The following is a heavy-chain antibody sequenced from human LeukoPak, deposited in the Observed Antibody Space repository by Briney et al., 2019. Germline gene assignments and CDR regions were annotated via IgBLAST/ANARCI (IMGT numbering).Heavy chain of an antibody. J-gene: IGHJ6*02. D-gene: IGHD6-6*01. CDR1: GGSVTSGGYY. CDR3: ARISAGRYGMDV. Sequence: SQTLSLTCTVSGGSVTSGGYYWSWIRQHPGKGLEWIGYVYYTGSTYYDPSLKSRVTISPDTSKNQFSLKVTSVTAADTAVYYCARISAGRYGMDVWGQGTTVTVSS. CDR2: VYYTGST. V-gene: IGHV4-31*03.